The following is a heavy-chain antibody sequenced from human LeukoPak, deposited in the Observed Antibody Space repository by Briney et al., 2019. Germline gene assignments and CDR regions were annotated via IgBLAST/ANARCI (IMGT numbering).Heavy chain of an antibody. CDR1: GASINSNY. J-gene: IGHJ5*02. Sequence: SETLSLTPNVSGASINSNYWSCIREPPGKGLERIGYIYYTGTTNSGKTNYNPSLKSRVTMSIDTYKNQFSLKVTSLTAADTAVYYCASDFSHGQTPYIWFDAWGQGTLVTVSS. V-gene: IGHV4-59*01. CDR3: ASDFSHGQTPYIWFDA. CDR2: IYYTGTT. D-gene: IGHD3-3*02.